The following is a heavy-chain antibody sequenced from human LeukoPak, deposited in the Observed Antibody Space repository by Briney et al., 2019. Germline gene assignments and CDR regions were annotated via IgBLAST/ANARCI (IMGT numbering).Heavy chain of an antibody. D-gene: IGHD3-3*01. CDR3: ARGPPKSYDFWSGPCYMDV. J-gene: IGHJ6*03. V-gene: IGHV3-64*01. CDR2: ISSNGGST. CDR1: GITFSSYA. Sequence: GGSLRLSCAASGITFSSYAMHWVRQAPGKGLEYVSAISSNGGSTYYANSVKGRFTISRDNSKNTLYLQMGSLRAEDMAVYYCARGPPKSYDFWSGPCYMDVWGKGTTVTVSS.